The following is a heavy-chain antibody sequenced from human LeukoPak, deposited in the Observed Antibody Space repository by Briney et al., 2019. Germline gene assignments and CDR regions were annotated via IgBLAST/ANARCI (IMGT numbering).Heavy chain of an antibody. CDR1: GFNLEGYA. J-gene: IGHJ4*02. D-gene: IGHD6-6*01. CDR3: VKGMKAGAFISSSDY. V-gene: IGHV3-9*01. CDR2: ISGNSGHI. Sequence: GGSLRLPCAASGFNLEGYAMHWVRQVPGKGLEWVSGISGNSGHIAYADAVKGRFTISRDNAKNSLYQQMNSLRTEDTDFYYCVKGMKAGAFISSSDYWGQGTLVTVSS.